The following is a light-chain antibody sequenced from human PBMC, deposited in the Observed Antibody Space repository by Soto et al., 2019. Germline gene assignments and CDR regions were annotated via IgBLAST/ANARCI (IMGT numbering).Light chain of an antibody. J-gene: IGKJ1*01. V-gene: IGKV1-27*01. CDR2: AAS. Sequence: DIQMTQSPSSLSSSVGDRVTITCLASQGINNYLAWYQQKPGKVPKLLIYAASTLQSGVPSRFSGSGSGTDFTLTISSLQPEDVATYYCQKYNSAPWTFGQGTKVDIK. CDR1: QGINNY. CDR3: QKYNSAPWT.